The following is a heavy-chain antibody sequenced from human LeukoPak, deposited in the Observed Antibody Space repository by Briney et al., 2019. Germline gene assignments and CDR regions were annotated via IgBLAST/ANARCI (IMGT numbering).Heavy chain of an antibody. CDR3: ARDNTDQLLFFYYYYYGMDV. J-gene: IGHJ6*02. CDR2: INAGNGNT. Sequence: ASVKVSCKASGYTFTSYAMHWVRQAPGQRLEWMGWINAGNGNTKYSQKFQGRVTITRDTSASTAYMELRSLRSDDTAVYYCARDNTDQLLFFYYYYYGMDVWGQGTTVTVSS. D-gene: IGHD2-2*01. CDR1: GYTFTSYA. V-gene: IGHV1-3*01.